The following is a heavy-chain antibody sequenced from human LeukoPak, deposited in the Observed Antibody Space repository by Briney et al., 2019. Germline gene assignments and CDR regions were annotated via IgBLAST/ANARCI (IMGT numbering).Heavy chain of an antibody. CDR3: ARTPVAGYHDAFDI. J-gene: IGHJ3*02. CDR2: IWYVGSNK. D-gene: IGHD6-19*01. Sequence: GRSLRLSCAAFGFIFSMFGMHWVRQAPGKWLEWVAVIWYVGSNKYYADSVKGRFTISRDNSKNTLYLQMNSLRAEDTAVYYCARTPVAGYHDAFDIWGQGTMVTVSS. CDR1: GFIFSMFG. V-gene: IGHV3-33*01.